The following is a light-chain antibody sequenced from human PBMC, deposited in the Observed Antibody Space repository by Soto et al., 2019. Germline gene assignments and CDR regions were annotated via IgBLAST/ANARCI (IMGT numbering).Light chain of an antibody. CDR3: QQYNNWPRT. J-gene: IGKJ1*01. CDR2: GAS. Sequence: EIFMTQSPSTLSVSPRERASLSCRASQSVSSNLAWYQQKPGQAPRLLIYGASTRATGIPARFSGSGSGTEFTLTISSLQSEDFAVYYCQQYNNWPRTFGQGTKVDIK. CDR1: QSVSSN. V-gene: IGKV3-15*01.